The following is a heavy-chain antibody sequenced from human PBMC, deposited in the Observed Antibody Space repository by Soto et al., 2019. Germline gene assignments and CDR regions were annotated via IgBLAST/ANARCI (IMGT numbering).Heavy chain of an antibody. Sequence: EVQLVESGGGLVQPGGTLRLSCAASGFTFSNYEMNWVRQAPGKGLEWVSYISYGGTTIYYADSVKGRFTISRDNAKNSLYLQMNSLRAEDMALYYCARQLSTTYFDYCGQGTPVTVSS. CDR2: ISYGGTTI. J-gene: IGHJ4*02. CDR3: ARQLSTTYFDY. V-gene: IGHV3-48*03. CDR1: GFTFSNYE.